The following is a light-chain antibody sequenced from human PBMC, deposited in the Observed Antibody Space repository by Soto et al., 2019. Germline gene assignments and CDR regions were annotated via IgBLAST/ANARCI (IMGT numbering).Light chain of an antibody. V-gene: IGKV3-15*01. CDR1: QSINNK. J-gene: IGKJ4*01. CDR3: QHRSSWPLT. Sequence: EIVMTQSPATLSVSPGERVTLSCRASQSINNKVAWYQQKPGQAPRLLIYGASTRATGISARFSGSGSGTEFTLTISSLQSEDFAVYFCQHRSSWPLTFGGGTKVEI. CDR2: GAS.